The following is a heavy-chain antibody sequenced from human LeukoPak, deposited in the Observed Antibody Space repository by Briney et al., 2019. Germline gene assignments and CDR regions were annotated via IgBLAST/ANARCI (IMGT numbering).Heavy chain of an antibody. CDR3: ARGVATIEGKTLYYFDY. D-gene: IGHD5-24*01. V-gene: IGHV1-8*01. CDR2: MNPNSGNT. Sequence: ASVKVSCKASGYTFTSYDINWVRQAPGQGLEWMGWMNPNSGNTGYAQKFQGRVTMTRNTSIGTAYMELSSLRSEDTAVYYCARGVATIEGKTLYYFDYWGQGTLVTVSS. CDR1: GYTFTSYD. J-gene: IGHJ4*02.